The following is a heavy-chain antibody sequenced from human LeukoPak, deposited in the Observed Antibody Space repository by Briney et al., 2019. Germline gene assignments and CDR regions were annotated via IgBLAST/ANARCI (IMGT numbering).Heavy chain of an antibody. CDR3: ARLRYYGSGSYSSNYYYGMDV. CDR1: GGSISSYY. D-gene: IGHD3-10*01. CDR2: IYYSGST. Sequence: SETLSLTCTVSGGSISSYYWSWIRQPPWKGLEWIGYIYYSGSTNYNPSLKSRVTISVDTSKNQFSLKLSSVTAADTAVYYCARLRYYGSGSYSSNYYYGMDVWGQGTTVIVSS. V-gene: IGHV4-59*08. J-gene: IGHJ6*02.